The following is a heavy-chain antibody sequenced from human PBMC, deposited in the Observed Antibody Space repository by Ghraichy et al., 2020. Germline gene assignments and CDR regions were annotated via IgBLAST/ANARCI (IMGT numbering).Heavy chain of an antibody. D-gene: IGHD3-22*01. CDR2: IYPSGIT. J-gene: IGHJ6*02. CDR1: GGSISGGGNS. Sequence: QTLSLTCAVSGGSISGGGNSWSWIRQSQGKGLEWIGYIYPSGITNYNPSLNNRVTMSIDTSKNHFSLKLTSVTAADTAVYYCARDTISGFAMDVWGQGTTVPVSS. CDR3: ARDTISGFAMDV. V-gene: IGHV4-30-2*06.